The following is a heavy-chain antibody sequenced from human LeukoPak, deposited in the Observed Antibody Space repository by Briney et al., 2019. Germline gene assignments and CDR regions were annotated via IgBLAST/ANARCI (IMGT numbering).Heavy chain of an antibody. V-gene: IGHV1-24*01. D-gene: IGHD3-3*01. J-gene: IGHJ3*02. CDR2: FDPEDGET. CDR1: GYTLTELS. Sequence: ASVKVSCKVSGYTLTELSMHWVRQAPGKGLEWMGGFDPEDGETIHAQKFQGRVTMTEDTSTDTAYMELSSLRSEDTAVYYCATAFWSGYSHDAFDIWGQGTMVTVSS. CDR3: ATAFWSGYSHDAFDI.